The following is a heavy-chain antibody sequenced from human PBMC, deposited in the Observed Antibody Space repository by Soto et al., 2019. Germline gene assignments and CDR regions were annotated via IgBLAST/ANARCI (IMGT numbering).Heavy chain of an antibody. CDR3: ASRSITGTTTFYYYGMDV. J-gene: IGHJ6*02. Sequence: ASVKVSCKASGVTFSNYAFIWVRQAPGQGLEWMGGIIPVFGTPTYAQNFQGRVTIGADESTSAAYMELSSLRSEDTAVYYCASRSITGTTTFYYYGMDVWGQGTTVTVSS. CDR2: IIPVFGTP. CDR1: GVTFSNYA. D-gene: IGHD1-7*01. V-gene: IGHV1-69*13.